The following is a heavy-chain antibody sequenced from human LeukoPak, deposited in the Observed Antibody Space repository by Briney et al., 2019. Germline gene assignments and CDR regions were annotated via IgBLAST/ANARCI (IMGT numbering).Heavy chain of an antibody. D-gene: IGHD6-19*01. CDR3: ARDQGYSSGWYQVGEDY. V-gene: IGHV4-4*07. CDR2: ISGSGTI. CDR1: GGSITSY. Sequence: SETLSLTCIVSGGSITSYWSWIRQPAGKGLEWIGRISGSGTITYNPALQSRLTILIDTSKNQFSLNVMSVTAADTAVYYCARDQGYSSGWYQVGEDYWGQGTLVTVSS. J-gene: IGHJ4*02.